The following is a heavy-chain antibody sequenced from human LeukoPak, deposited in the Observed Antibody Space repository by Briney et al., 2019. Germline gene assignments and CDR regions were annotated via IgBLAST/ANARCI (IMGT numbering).Heavy chain of an antibody. CDR3: ASYGSGSPDY. D-gene: IGHD3-10*01. CDR2: ISGGST. Sequence: GGSLRLSCAASGFTVSSNEMTWVRQAPGKGLEWVSCISGGSTYYADSRKGRFTISRDNSKNTLHLQMNSLRAEDTAVYCCASYGSGSPDYWGQGTLVTVSS. CDR1: GFTVSSNE. J-gene: IGHJ4*02. V-gene: IGHV3-38-3*01.